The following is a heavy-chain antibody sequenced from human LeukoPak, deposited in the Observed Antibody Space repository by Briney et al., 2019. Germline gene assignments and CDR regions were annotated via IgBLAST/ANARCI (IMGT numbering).Heavy chain of an antibody. CDR3: ASPFYSSDWYFDY. J-gene: IGHJ4*02. Sequence: ASVKVSCKASGYTFTGYYIHRVRQAPGQGLEWMGRINPNSGGTNYAQHFQGRVTMTRDTSISTAYMELSRLRSDDTAVYYCASPFYSSDWYFDYWGQGTLVTVSS. V-gene: IGHV1-2*06. D-gene: IGHD6-19*01. CDR1: GYTFTGYY. CDR2: INPNSGGT.